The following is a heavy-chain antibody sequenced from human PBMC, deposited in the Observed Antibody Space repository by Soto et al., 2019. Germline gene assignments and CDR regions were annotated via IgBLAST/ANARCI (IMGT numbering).Heavy chain of an antibody. CDR3: ASDIPSGGAHTGC. Sequence: PGGSLSFSCASSGVAFTGSTVNCVRQAQGKGLEWISSISSGSSYIYYAGSVKGRFTISRDNARNSLFLEMKTLRADDTAVYYCASDIPSGGAHTGCRGQGTKVNVSS. V-gene: IGHV3-21*01. CDR1: GVAFTGST. J-gene: IGHJ4*02. CDR2: ISSGSSYI. D-gene: IGHD3-10*01.